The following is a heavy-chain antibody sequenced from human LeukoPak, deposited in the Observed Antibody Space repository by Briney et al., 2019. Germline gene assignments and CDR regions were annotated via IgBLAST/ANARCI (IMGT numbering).Heavy chain of an antibody. Sequence: GGSLRLSCAASGFIFSSYWMSWVRQAPGKGLEWVANIKQDGSEKYYVDSVKGRFTISRDNAKNSLYLQMDSLRAEDTAVYFCARDKMMASTKLDYWGQGTLVTVSS. CDR2: IKQDGSEK. CDR3: ARDKMMASTKLDY. CDR1: GFIFSSYW. J-gene: IGHJ4*02. D-gene: IGHD5-24*01. V-gene: IGHV3-7*01.